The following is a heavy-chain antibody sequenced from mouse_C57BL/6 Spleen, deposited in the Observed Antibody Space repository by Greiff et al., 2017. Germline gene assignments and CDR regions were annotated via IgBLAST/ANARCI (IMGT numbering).Heavy chain of an antibody. CDR3: ARAQATAMDY. V-gene: IGHV1-39*01. Sequence: VQLQQPGPELVKPGASVKISCKASGYSFTDYYMHWVKQSNGQSLEWIGVINPNYGTTSYNQKFKGKAILTVDQSSSTAYMQLNSLASEDSAVYSCARAQATAMDYWGQGTTGTVSS. CDR1: GYSFTDYY. J-gene: IGHJ4*01. D-gene: IGHD3-2*02. CDR2: INPNYGTT.